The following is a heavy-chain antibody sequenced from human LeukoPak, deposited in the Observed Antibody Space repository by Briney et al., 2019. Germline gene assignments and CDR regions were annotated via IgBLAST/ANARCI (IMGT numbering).Heavy chain of an antibody. V-gene: IGHV3-74*01. CDR2: ITSDGSST. CDR1: GFTFSDYW. D-gene: IGHD1-14*01. J-gene: IGHJ4*02. CDR3: AREEEPRLDY. Sequence: GGSLRLSCAASGFTFSDYWVHWVRQAPGKGLVWVTRITSDGSSTTYADSVKGRFTISRDNSKRELYLHMNSLRGEDTAVFYCAREEEPRLDYWGQGTPVIVSS.